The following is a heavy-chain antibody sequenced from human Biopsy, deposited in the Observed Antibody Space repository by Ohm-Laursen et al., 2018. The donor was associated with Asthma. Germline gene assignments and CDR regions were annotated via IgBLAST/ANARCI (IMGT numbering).Heavy chain of an antibody. D-gene: IGHD2/OR15-2a*01. Sequence: GASVKVSCNASGVALSGYTFEWVRQARGLGLEWIAWIVFASGATNYAQNFQDRLTVTRDMSAGSVSMELRGLSSTDTAVYYCAEGRTSLQGESLIWGQGTLVSVSS. CDR1: GVALSGYT. CDR3: AEGRTSLQGESLI. J-gene: IGHJ4*01. CDR2: IVFASGAT. V-gene: IGHV1-58*01.